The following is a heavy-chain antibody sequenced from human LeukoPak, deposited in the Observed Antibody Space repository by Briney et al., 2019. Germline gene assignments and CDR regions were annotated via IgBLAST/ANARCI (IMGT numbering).Heavy chain of an antibody. CDR3: ARASGSLGNYGMDV. Sequence: GGSLRLSCAASGFSIGDYYMTWIRQAPGKGLEWASYISSSGSTIYYADSVKGRFTISRDNAKNSLYLQMNSLRAEDTAVYYCARASGSLGNYGMDVWGQGTTVTVSS. J-gene: IGHJ6*02. D-gene: IGHD6-19*01. V-gene: IGHV3-11*01. CDR2: ISSSGSTI. CDR1: GFSIGDYY.